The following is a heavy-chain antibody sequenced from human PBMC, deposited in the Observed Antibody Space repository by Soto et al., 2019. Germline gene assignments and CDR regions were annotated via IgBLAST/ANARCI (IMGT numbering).Heavy chain of an antibody. Sequence: XGSLKLSCIAAGFTFSNYAMSWVRQAPGKGLEWVSTISDNGANTFIGDSMKDHFDISRDNSKNTVFLHLGTVRAEDTAIYYCARAIGADFFDYWGQGTPVTVSS. D-gene: IGHD6-25*01. CDR3: ARAIGADFFDY. V-gene: IGHV3-23*01. CDR2: ISDNGANT. CDR1: GFTFSNYA. J-gene: IGHJ4*02.